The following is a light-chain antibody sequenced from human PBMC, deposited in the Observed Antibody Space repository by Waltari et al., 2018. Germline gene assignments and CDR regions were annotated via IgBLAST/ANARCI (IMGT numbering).Light chain of an antibody. Sequence: QSVLTQPRSVSGSRGQSVTISGTGNKSDVGAYDSVSWYQHHPGNVPKLMIYDVRRRPSGVPPRFSGSKSGNSASLTISGLQTEDEADYYCCSYAGNYIMIFGGGTKVTVL. CDR2: DVR. CDR3: CSYAGNYIMI. J-gene: IGLJ2*01. V-gene: IGLV2-11*01. CDR1: KSDVGAYDS.